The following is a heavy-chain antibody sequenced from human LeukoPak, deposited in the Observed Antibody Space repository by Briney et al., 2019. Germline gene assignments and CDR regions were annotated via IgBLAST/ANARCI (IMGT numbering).Heavy chain of an antibody. CDR1: GFTFSSYW. CDR3: ASNSYCSGGSCQPPHYYYYGMDV. V-gene: IGHV3-7*02. J-gene: IGHJ6*02. D-gene: IGHD2-15*01. Sequence: PGGSLRLSCAASGFTFSSYWISWVRQAPGKGLEWVANIKQDGSEKYYVDSVKGRFTISRDNAKNSLYLQMNSLRAEDTAVYYCASNSYCSGGSCQPPHYYYYGMDVWGQGTTVTVSS. CDR2: IKQDGSEK.